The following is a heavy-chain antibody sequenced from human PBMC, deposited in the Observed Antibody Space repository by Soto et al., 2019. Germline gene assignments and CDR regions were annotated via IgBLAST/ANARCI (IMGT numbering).Heavy chain of an antibody. J-gene: IGHJ6*02. CDR1: GDTFSSYT. D-gene: IGHD2-21*02. CDR2: IIPVLGTT. CDR3: ARRRYCGYDCYHKHYYGMDV. Sequence: QVQLVQSGAEVKKPGSSVKVSCRASGDTFSSYTVNWVRQAPGRGLEWLGRIIPVLGTTDYAQKFKGRVTITADKSTXXXYXXMSSLRSEGRAVYYCARRRYCGYDCYHKHYYGMDVWGQGTTVTVAS. V-gene: IGHV1-69*08.